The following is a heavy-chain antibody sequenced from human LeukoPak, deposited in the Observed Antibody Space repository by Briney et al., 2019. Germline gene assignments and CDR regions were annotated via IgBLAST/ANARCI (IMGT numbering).Heavy chain of an antibody. CDR3: ARDDGHSSSWTDAFDI. CDR1: GYTFTSYY. Sequence: ASVKVSCKASGYTFTSYYMHWVRQAPGQGLEWMGIINPSGGSTSYAQKFQGRVTMTRDTSTSTAYMELRSLRSDDTAVYYCARDDGHSSSWTDAFDIWGQGTMVTVSS. D-gene: IGHD6-13*01. J-gene: IGHJ3*02. CDR2: INPSGGST. V-gene: IGHV1-46*01.